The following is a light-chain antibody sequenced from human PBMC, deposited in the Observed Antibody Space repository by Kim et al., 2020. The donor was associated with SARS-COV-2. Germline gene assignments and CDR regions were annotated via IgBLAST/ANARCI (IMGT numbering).Light chain of an antibody. CDR2: GAS. CDR1: QSVTSSY. Sequence: EIVLTHSPGTLSLSPGERATLSCRASQSVTSSYLAWYQQKPGQPPRLLIYGASNRATGIPDRFSGSGSGTDFTLTISRLESEDLAVYYCQQYGTSLRTFGQGTKLDIK. CDR3: QQYGTSLRT. J-gene: IGKJ1*01. V-gene: IGKV3-20*01.